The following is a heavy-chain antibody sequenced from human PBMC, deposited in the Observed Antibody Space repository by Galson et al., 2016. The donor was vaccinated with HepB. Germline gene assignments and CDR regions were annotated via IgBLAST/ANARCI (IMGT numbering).Heavy chain of an antibody. CDR2: LYGIGTT. D-gene: IGHD2-2*01. Sequence: SLRLSCAASGFTVSGTYMTWVRQAPGKGLEWVSVLYGIGTTYYADSVQGRFTISRDDDQNTLFLQMDRLRPEDTATYFCARGFCGGTSCYGGFYYGMDVWGKGTRVIVSS. J-gene: IGHJ6*04. V-gene: IGHV3-66*02. CDR1: GFTVSGTY. CDR3: ARGFCGGTSCYGGFYYGMDV.